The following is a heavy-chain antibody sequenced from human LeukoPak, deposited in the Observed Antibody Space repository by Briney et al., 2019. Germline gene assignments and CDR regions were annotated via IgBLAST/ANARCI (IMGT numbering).Heavy chain of an antibody. J-gene: IGHJ4*02. V-gene: IGHV3-74*01. CDR3: ARGGDYKNDY. D-gene: IGHD4-17*01. CDR1: GFTFSSYW. CDR2: INGAGSSI. Sequence: GGSLRLSCAASGFTFSSYWMHWVRQTPGKGLVWVSRINGAGSSISYADSVKGRVTISRDNAKNTLYLQMNNLRAKDTAVYYCARGGDYKNDYWGQGTLVTVSS.